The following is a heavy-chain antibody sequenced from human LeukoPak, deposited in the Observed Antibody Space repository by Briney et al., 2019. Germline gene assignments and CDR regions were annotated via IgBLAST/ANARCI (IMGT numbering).Heavy chain of an antibody. CDR1: GGSISSSSYY. J-gene: IGHJ4*02. CDR2: NYNSGST. D-gene: IGHD3-22*01. Sequence: SETLSLTCTVSGGSISSSSYYWGWICQPPGKGLEWIGSNYNSGSTYYNPSLKSRVTIFVDTSKNQFSLQLSSVTAADTAVYYCVRHRDSYYDSSAYEYYFDYWGQGTLVTVSS. V-gene: IGHV4-39*01. CDR3: VRHRDSYYDSSAYEYYFDY.